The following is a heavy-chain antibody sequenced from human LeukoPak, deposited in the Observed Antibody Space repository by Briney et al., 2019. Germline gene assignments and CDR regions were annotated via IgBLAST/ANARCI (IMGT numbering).Heavy chain of an antibody. CDR3: ARGTPLWDGYNSY. CDR1: GDSVSSNSAA. Sequence: SQTLSLTCAISGDSVSSNSAAWNWIRQSPSRGLEWLGRTYYRSKWYNDYAVSVKSRITINPDTSKNQFSLKLTSVTAADTAVYYCARGTPLWDGYNSYWGQGTLVTVSS. CDR2: TYYRSKWYN. V-gene: IGHV6-1*01. J-gene: IGHJ4*02. D-gene: IGHD5-24*01.